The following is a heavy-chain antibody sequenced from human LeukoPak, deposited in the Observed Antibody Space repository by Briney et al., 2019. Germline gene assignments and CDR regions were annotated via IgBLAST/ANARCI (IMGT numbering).Heavy chain of an antibody. Sequence: GGSLRLSCAASGFTFSSYAMSWVRQAPGKGLEWVSALSGSGGSTDYADSVKGRFTISRDNSKNTLYLQMNSLRAEDTAVYYCAGDYGDYGVSYFDYWGQGTLVTVSS. J-gene: IGHJ4*02. V-gene: IGHV3-23*01. CDR2: LSGSGGST. CDR1: GFTFSSYA. CDR3: AGDYGDYGVSYFDY. D-gene: IGHD4-17*01.